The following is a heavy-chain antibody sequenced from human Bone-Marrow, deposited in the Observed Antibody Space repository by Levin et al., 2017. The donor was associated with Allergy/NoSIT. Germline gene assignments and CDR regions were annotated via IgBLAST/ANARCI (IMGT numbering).Heavy chain of an antibody. Sequence: GGSLRLSCAASGFTFSSYEMNWVRQAPGKGLEWVSYISSSGSTIYYADSVKGRFTISRDNAKNSLYLQMNSLRAEDTAVYYCARPLLLWFGESAYGMDVWGQGTTVTVSS. CDR1: GFTFSSYE. V-gene: IGHV3-48*03. J-gene: IGHJ6*02. CDR3: ARPLLLWFGESAYGMDV. D-gene: IGHD3-10*01. CDR2: ISSSGSTI.